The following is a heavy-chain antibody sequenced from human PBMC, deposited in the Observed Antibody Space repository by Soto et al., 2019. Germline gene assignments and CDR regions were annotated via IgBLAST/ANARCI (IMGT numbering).Heavy chain of an antibody. V-gene: IGHV3-23*01. CDR1: GFTFSSYA. CDR2: ISGSGGST. D-gene: IGHD3-3*01. J-gene: IGHJ4*02. CDR3: AKEAYDFWSGYYTRVHFDY. Sequence: GGSLRLSCAASGFTFSSYAMSWVRQAPGKGLEWVSAISGSGGSTYYADSVKGRFTISRDNSKNTLYLQMNSLRAEDTAVYYCAKEAYDFWSGYYTRVHFDYWGQGTLVTVSS.